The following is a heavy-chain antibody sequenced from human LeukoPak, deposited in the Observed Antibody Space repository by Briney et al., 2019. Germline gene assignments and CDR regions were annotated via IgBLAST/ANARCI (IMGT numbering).Heavy chain of an antibody. J-gene: IGHJ3*02. D-gene: IGHD5/OR15-5a*01. Sequence: PSETLSLTCTVSGGSISSSNYYWGWVRQPPGKGLEWIGSVHYSGSASYNPSLKSRVTVSVDTSKNQFSLKLSSVTAADTAVYYCARHDFGVYDFSAFDIWGQGTLIRVSS. V-gene: IGHV4-39*01. CDR3: ARHDFGVYDFSAFDI. CDR1: GGSISSSNYY. CDR2: VHYSGSA.